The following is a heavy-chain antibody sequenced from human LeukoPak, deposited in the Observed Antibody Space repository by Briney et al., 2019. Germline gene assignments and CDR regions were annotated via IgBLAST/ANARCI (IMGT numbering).Heavy chain of an antibody. J-gene: IGHJ4*02. CDR2: IYSGGST. V-gene: IGHV3-66*01. CDR1: GFTVSSNY. Sequence: GSLRLSCAASGFTVSSNYMSWVRQAPGKGLGWVSVIYSGGSTYYADSVKGRFTISRDNSKNTLYLQMNSLRAEDTAVYYCATLRDLLWFGELLNWGQGTLVTVSS. D-gene: IGHD3-10*01. CDR3: ATLRDLLWFGELLN.